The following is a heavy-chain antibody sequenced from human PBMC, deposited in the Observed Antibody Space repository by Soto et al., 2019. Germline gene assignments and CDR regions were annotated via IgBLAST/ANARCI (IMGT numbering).Heavy chain of an antibody. J-gene: IGHJ6*02. V-gene: IGHV3-30-3*01. CDR2: ISYDGSNK. CDR3: ARDRVRFLEWTHPGGMDV. D-gene: IGHD3-3*01. Sequence: ARQETGKGLEWVAVISYDGSNKYYADSVKGRFTISRDNSKNTLYLQMNSLRAEDTAVYYCARDRVRFLEWTHPGGMDVWGQGTTLSVSS.